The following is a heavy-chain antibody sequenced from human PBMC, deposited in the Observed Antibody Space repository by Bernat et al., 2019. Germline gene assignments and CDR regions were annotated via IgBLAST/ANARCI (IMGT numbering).Heavy chain of an antibody. CDR3: AASPYFPARDSY. J-gene: IGHJ4*02. Sequence: QLQLQESGPGLVKPSETLSLTCAVSGASMSSHYWSWIRRPPGKGLEWIGRISGSSGSTDYNPSLNSRASISKDTSKNQFSLRLTSVSAADTAVYYCAASPYFPARDSYWGQGVLVTVSS. CDR1: GASMSSHY. V-gene: IGHV4-4*07. D-gene: IGHD3-10*01. CDR2: ISGSSGST.